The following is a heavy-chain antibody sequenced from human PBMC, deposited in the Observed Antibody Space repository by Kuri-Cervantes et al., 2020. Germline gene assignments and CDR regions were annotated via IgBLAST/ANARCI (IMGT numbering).Heavy chain of an antibody. CDR3: TRVIASGTYGLMDV. CDR1: GFTFSSYG. J-gene: IGHJ6*02. CDR2: IRYDGSNK. D-gene: IGHD3-10*01. Sequence: GESLKISCAASGFTFSSYGMHWVRQAPGKGLEWVAVIRYDGSNKYYADSAKGRFTISRDNAKNTLYLQMNSLRVEDTAVYYCTRVIASGTYGLMDVWGQGTTVTVSS. V-gene: IGHV3-33*01.